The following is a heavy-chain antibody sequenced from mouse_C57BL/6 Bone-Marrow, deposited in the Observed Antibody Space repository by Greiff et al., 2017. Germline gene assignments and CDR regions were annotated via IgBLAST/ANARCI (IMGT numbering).Heavy chain of an antibody. Sequence: QVQLQQSGPGLVQPSQSLSITCTVSGFSLTSYGVHWVRQSPEKGLEWLGVIWSGGSTDSNAAFISRLSISKDNSKSQVFFKMNSLQADDTAIYYCARGDEVDYWGQGTTLTVSS. CDR3: ARGDEVDY. J-gene: IGHJ2*01. CDR2: IWSGGST. D-gene: IGHD3-3*01. CDR1: GFSLTSYG. V-gene: IGHV2-2*01.